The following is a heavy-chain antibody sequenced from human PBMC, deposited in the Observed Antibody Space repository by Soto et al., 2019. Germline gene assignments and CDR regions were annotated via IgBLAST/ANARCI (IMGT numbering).Heavy chain of an antibody. CDR3: ASSGIAAAGFNY. Sequence: SETLSLTCAVYGGSFSGYYWSWIRQPPGKGLEWIGEINHSGSTNYNPSLKSRVTISVDTSKNQFSLKLSSVTAADTAVYYCASSGIAAAGFNYWGQGTLVTVS. J-gene: IGHJ4*02. D-gene: IGHD6-13*01. V-gene: IGHV4-34*01. CDR2: INHSGST. CDR1: GGSFSGYY.